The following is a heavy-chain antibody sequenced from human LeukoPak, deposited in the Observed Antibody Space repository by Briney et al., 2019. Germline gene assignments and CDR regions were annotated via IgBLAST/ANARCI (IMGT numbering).Heavy chain of an antibody. Sequence: GGSLRLSCAASGFTFSSYGMHWVRQAPGKGMEWVAVISYDGSNKYYADSVKGRFTISRDNSKNTLYLQMNSRRAEDTAVYYCAKVITGTTLVVDYWGQGTLVTVSS. CDR2: ISYDGSNK. CDR3: AKVITGTTLVVDY. V-gene: IGHV3-30*18. CDR1: GFTFSSYG. D-gene: IGHD1-7*01. J-gene: IGHJ4*02.